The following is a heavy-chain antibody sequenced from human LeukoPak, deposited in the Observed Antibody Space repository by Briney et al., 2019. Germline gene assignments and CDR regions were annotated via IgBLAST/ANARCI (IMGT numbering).Heavy chain of an antibody. CDR3: ARDAREVVVVNRSFDI. Sequence: MTSETLSLTCTVSGGSIGSGTYYWGWIRQSPGKGLEWIGSIFYSGSTNYNPSLKSRVTISVDTSKNQFSLKLSSVTAADTAVYYCARDAREVVVVNRSFDIWGQGTMVTVSS. CDR2: IFYSGST. CDR1: GGSIGSGTYY. D-gene: IGHD3-22*01. V-gene: IGHV4-39*07. J-gene: IGHJ3*02.